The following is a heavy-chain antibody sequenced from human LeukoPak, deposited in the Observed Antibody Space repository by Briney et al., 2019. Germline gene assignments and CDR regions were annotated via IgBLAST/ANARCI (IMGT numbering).Heavy chain of an antibody. CDR1: GFTFSSYG. Sequence: GGSLRLSCAASGFTFSSYGMHWVRQAPGKGLEWVAFIRYDGSKKYYADSVKGRFTISRDNSKNTLYLQMNSLRVEDAAVYYCAKELRYYDSSGYYDDYWGQGTLVTVSS. V-gene: IGHV3-30*02. CDR2: IRYDGSKK. CDR3: AKELRYYDSSGYYDDY. J-gene: IGHJ4*02. D-gene: IGHD3-22*01.